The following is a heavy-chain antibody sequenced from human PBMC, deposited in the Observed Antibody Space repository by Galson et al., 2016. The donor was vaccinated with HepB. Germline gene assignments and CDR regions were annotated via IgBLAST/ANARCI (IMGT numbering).Heavy chain of an antibody. CDR2: ISVHGGGA. V-gene: IGHV3-23*01. CDR3: AKDGILTGYYPDAFDM. Sequence: SLRLSCAASGFTFSSYAMNWVRQAPGKGLEWVSTISVHGGGAYYADSVKGRFTVSRDNSGNMVYLQMNSLRVEDTALYYCAKDGILTGYYPDAFDMWGQGTRVTVTS. J-gene: IGHJ3*02. CDR1: GFTFSSYA. D-gene: IGHD3-9*01.